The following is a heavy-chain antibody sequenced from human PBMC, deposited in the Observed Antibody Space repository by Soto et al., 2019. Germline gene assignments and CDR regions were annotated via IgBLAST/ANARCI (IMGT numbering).Heavy chain of an antibody. D-gene: IGHD6-19*01. Sequence: EVQLLESGGGLVQPGGSLRLSCTASGFTFSIYGMDWVRQAPGKGLEWISAISGSGGGTYHADSVKGRFTISRDNSKNTLYLQMSSLRAEDTALYYCARDAVAREGGTQYYVDSWGQGTLVTVSS. J-gene: IGHJ4*02. CDR3: ARDAVAREGGTQYYVDS. CDR1: GFTFSIYG. CDR2: ISGSGGGT. V-gene: IGHV3-23*01.